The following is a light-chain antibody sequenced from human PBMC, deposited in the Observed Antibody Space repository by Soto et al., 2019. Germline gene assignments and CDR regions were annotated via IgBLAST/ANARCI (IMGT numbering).Light chain of an antibody. V-gene: IGLV2-23*01. CDR3: FSYAAGSAPYV. CDR1: SSDVGTYNL. CDR2: EGS. Sequence: QSALTQPASVSGSPGQSITISCTGTSSDVGTYNLVSWYQQHPGKAPKLMLYEGSKRPSGVSNRFSGSNSGNTASLTISGLQAEDEADYYCFSYAAGSAPYVFGTGTKLTVL. J-gene: IGLJ1*01.